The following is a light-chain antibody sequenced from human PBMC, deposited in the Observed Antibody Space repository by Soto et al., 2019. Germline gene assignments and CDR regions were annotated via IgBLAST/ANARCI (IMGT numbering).Light chain of an antibody. CDR1: QSVSSY. CDR2: DAS. J-gene: IGKJ4*01. Sequence: EIVLTQSPATLSLSPGERATLSCRASQSVSSYLAWYQQKPGQAPRLLIYDASNSATGSPARFSGSGSGTDFTLTISSLEPEDFAVYYWQQRSNWPSGLTFGGGTKVEIK. CDR3: QQRSNWPSGLT. V-gene: IGKV3-11*01.